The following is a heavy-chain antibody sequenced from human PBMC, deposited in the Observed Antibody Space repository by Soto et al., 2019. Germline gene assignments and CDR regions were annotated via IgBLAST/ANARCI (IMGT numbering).Heavy chain of an antibody. D-gene: IGHD1-1*01. J-gene: IGHJ6*02. CDR2: IIPILGIA. CDR3: ARGSVTTYYYDGMDV. Sequence: QVQLVQSGAEVKKPGSSVKVSCKASGGTFSSYTISWVRQAPGQGLEWMGRIIPILGIANYAQKFQGRVTITADKSTSTAYMELSSLRSEDTAVYYCARGSVTTYYYDGMDVWGQGTTVTVSS. V-gene: IGHV1-69*02. CDR1: GGTFSSYT.